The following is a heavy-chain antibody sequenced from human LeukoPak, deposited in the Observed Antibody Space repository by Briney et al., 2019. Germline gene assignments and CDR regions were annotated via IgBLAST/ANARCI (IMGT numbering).Heavy chain of an antibody. CDR1: GFTFSSYG. J-gene: IGHJ4*02. CDR2: IRYDGSYK. CDR3: AKDPSGGWFGEWYFDY. V-gene: IGHV3-30*02. Sequence: GSLRLSCAASGFTFSSYGMHWVRQAPGKGLEWVSFIRYDGSYKYYADSVKGRFTISRDNSKYTLYLQMNSLRAEDTAVYYCAKDPSGGWFGEWYFDYWGQGTLVTVSS. D-gene: IGHD3-10*01.